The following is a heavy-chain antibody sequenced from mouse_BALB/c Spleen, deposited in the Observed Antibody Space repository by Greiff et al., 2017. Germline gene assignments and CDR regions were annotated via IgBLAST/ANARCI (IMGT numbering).Heavy chain of an antibody. Sequence: EVKVEESGGGLVKPGGSLKLSCAASGFTFSDYYMYWVRQTPEKRLEWVATISDGGSYTYYPDSVKGRFTISRDNAKNNLYLQMSSLKSEDTAMYYCARDHHLAMDYWGQGTSVTVSS. CDR3: ARDHHLAMDY. CDR1: GFTFSDYY. V-gene: IGHV5-4*02. J-gene: IGHJ4*01. CDR2: ISDGGSYT.